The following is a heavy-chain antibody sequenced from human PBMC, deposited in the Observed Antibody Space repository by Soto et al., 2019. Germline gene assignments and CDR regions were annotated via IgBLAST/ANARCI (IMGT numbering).Heavy chain of an antibody. CDR1: GFTFNTYA. V-gene: IGHV3-23*01. J-gene: IGHJ3*01. CDR3: AKGFIVVVTAIRPDDNFDV. D-gene: IGHD2-21*02. Sequence: GGSLTLSCAASGFTFNTYAMNCVRQAPGKGLEWVASNSGSGGTINYADSVKGRFTTPRDNSKNTLSLQMNSLSAEDTAVYYCAKGFIVVVTAIRPDDNFDVWGQGTMVTVS. CDR2: NSGSGGTI.